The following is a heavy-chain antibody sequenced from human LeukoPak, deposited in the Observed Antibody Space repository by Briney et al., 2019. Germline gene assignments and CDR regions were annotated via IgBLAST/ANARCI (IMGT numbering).Heavy chain of an antibody. J-gene: IGHJ4*02. V-gene: IGHV3-30-3*01. CDR1: GFTFSSYA. Sequence: GGSLRLSCAASGFTFSSYAMHWVRQAPGKGLEWVAVISYDGSNKYYADSVKGRFTISRDNSKNTLYLQMNSLRAEDTAVYYCARGRGVGATFTYYFDYWGQGTLVTVSS. CDR2: ISYDGSNK. CDR3: ARGRGVGATFTYYFDY. D-gene: IGHD1-26*01.